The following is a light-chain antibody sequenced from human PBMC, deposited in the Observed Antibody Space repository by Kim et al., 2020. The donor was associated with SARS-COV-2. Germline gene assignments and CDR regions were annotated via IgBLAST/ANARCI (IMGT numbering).Light chain of an antibody. J-gene: IGLJ3*02. Sequence: GQTVTISCSGSRSNIGNNTVIWFQHLPGTAPKLLIYGNDQRPSGVPDRFSGSKSGTSVSLAISGLQSEDEADYYCAAWDDSLNGWVFGGGTQLTVL. CDR2: GND. CDR3: AAWDDSLNGWV. V-gene: IGLV1-44*01. CDR1: RSNIGNNT.